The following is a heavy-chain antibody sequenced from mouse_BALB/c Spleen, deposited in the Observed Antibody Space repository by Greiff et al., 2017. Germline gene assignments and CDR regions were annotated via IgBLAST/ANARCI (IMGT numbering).Heavy chain of an antibody. Sequence: DVMLVESGGGLVQPGGSRKLSCAASGFTFSSFGMHWVRQAPEKGLEWVAYISSGSSTIYYADTVKGRFTISRDNPKNTLFLQMTSLRSEDTAMYYCARSPTVPYYAMDDWGQGTSVTVSS. CDR2: ISSGSSTI. J-gene: IGHJ4*01. V-gene: IGHV5-17*02. D-gene: IGHD1-1*01. CDR1: GFTFSSFG. CDR3: ARSPTVPYYAMDD.